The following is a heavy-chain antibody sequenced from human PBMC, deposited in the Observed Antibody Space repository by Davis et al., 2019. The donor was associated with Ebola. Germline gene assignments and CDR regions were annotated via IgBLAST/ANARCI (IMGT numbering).Heavy chain of an antibody. D-gene: IGHD2-21*01. CDR1: GFTFSSYW. CDR3: ARGEGTYCGGDCFDAFDI. J-gene: IGHJ3*02. Sequence: GESLKISCAASGFTFSSYWMSWVRQAPGKGLEWVANIKQDGSEKYYVDSVKGRFTISRDNAKNSLYLQMNSLRAEDTAVYYCARGEGTYCGGDCFDAFDIWGQGTMVTVSS. CDR2: IKQDGSEK. V-gene: IGHV3-7*03.